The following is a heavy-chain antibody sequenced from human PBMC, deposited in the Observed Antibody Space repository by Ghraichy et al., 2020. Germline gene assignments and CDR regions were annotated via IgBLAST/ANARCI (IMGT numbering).Heavy chain of an antibody. CDR1: GFTFSSYW. CDR2: INSDGSST. D-gene: IGHD5-12*01. CDR3: ARVGGGYSGYERTQHPR. Sequence: GGSLRLPCAASGFTFSSYWMHWVRQAPGKGLVWVSRINSDGSSTSYADSVKGRFTISRDNAKNTLYLQMNSLRAEDTAVYYCARVGGGYSGYERTQHPRWGQGTLVTVSS. J-gene: IGHJ4*02. V-gene: IGHV3-74*01.